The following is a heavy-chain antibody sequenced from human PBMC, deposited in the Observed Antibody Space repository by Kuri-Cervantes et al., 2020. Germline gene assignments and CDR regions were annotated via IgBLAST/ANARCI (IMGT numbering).Heavy chain of an antibody. V-gene: IGHV3-53*01. Sequence: GESLKISCAASGFTVSSNYMSWVRQAPGKGLEWVSSISAGGGSTYYADSVKGRFTISRDNSKNTLYLQMNSLRAEDTAVYYCARDGSGSYYHDAFDIWGQGTMVTVSS. CDR1: GFTVSSNY. CDR2: ISAGGGST. J-gene: IGHJ3*02. D-gene: IGHD3-10*01. CDR3: ARDGSGSYYHDAFDI.